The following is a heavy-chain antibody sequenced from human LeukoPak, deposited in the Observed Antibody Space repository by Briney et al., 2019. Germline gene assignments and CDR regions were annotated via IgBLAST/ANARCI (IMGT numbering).Heavy chain of an antibody. CDR1: GGSISSYY. CDR3: ASLAVAAYTGADY. CDR2: IYYSGST. D-gene: IGHD6-19*01. J-gene: IGHJ4*02. V-gene: IGHV4-59*01. Sequence: PSETLSLTCTVSGGSISSYYWSRIRQPPGKRLEWIGYIYYSGSTNYNPSLKSRVTISVDTSKNQFSLKLSSVTAADTAVYYCASLAVAAYTGADYWGQGTLVTVSS.